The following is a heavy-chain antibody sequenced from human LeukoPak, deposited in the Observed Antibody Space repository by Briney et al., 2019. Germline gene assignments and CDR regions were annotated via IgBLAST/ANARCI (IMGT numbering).Heavy chain of an antibody. CDR1: EFTFSTFG. Sequence: GGSLRLSCAGSEFTFSTFGMNWVRQAPGKGLEWVSYISSNGHTIYYADSAKGRFTISRDNAKNSLYLQMNSLKTEDTAVYYCTTSGVGNLEWLSDPYYYYYMDVWGKGTTVTVSS. D-gene: IGHD3-3*01. CDR3: TTSGVGNLEWLSDPYYYYYMDV. CDR2: ISSNGHTI. V-gene: IGHV3-48*04. J-gene: IGHJ6*03.